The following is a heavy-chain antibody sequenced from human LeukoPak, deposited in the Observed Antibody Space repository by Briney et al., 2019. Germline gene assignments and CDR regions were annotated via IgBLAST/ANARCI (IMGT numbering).Heavy chain of an antibody. CDR3: ARRTSSWYD. CDR1: GGSFSGYY. V-gene: IGHV4-34*01. CDR2: INHSGST. J-gene: IGHJ4*02. Sequence: SETLSLTCAVYGGSFSGYYWSWIRQPPGKGLEWIGEINHSGSTNYNPSLKSRVTISVDTSKNQFYLKLRSVTAADTAVYYCARRTSSWYDWGQGTLVTVSS. D-gene: IGHD6-13*01.